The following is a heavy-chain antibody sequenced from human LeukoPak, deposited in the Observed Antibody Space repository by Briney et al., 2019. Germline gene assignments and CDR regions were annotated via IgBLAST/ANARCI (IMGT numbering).Heavy chain of an antibody. D-gene: IGHD6-13*01. Sequence: GGSLRLSCAASGFIFNNYGLIWVRQAPGKGLEWVSAISNDGGGTQYADFVEGRFTISRDNSKNTLFLQMNSLRAEDTAVYYCAKDGAAAGTLLNGYWGQGTLVTVSS. CDR2: ISNDGGGT. J-gene: IGHJ4*02. V-gene: IGHV3-23*01. CDR1: GFIFNNYG. CDR3: AKDGAAAGTLLNGY.